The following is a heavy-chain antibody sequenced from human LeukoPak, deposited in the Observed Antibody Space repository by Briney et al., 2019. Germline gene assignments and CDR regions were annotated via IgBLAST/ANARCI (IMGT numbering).Heavy chain of an antibody. CDR1: GFSFNTYG. D-gene: IGHD3-22*01. Sequence: GGSLRLSCAASGFSFNTYGMHWVRQAPGKGLEWVAFIRYDGTNTCYVDSVKGRFTISRDNSKNTLYLQMSGLSTEDTAVYYCAKEIASYDSSGYCDYWGQGTLVTVSS. CDR3: AKEIASYDSSGYCDY. CDR2: IRYDGTNT. V-gene: IGHV3-30*02. J-gene: IGHJ4*02.